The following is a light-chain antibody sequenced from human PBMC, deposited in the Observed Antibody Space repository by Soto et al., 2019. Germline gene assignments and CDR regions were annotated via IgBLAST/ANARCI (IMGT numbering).Light chain of an antibody. V-gene: IGKV3-15*01. Sequence: EVMMTQSPATLSVSPGERATLSCRASQSVSSDLAWFQQKPGQSPRLLIYGASTRATGIPVRFSGGGSGTEFTLTISSLQSEDFAIYYCQQYYKWPRTFGQGTRVEIK. CDR1: QSVSSD. J-gene: IGKJ1*01. CDR2: GAS. CDR3: QQYYKWPRT.